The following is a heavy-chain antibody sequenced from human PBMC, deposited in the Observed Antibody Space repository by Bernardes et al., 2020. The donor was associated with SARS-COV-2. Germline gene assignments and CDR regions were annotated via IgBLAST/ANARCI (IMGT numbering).Heavy chain of an antibody. J-gene: IGHJ4*02. D-gene: IGHD5-18*01. CDR1: GFTFSSSV. Sequence: GGSLRLSCAASGFTFSSSVMHWVRQAPGKGLEWVSYISTGGSTKYYADSVKGRFTISRDNAKNSLYLQMNSLRAEDTAVYYCAREYNYGFDSWGQGTLVTVSS. CDR3: AREYNYGFDS. CDR2: ISTGGSTK. V-gene: IGHV3-48*03.